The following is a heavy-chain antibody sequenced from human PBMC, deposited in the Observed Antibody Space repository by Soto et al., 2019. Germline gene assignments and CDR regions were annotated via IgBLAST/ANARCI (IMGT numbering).Heavy chain of an antibody. CDR2: IWYDGSNK. CDR3: ARHPRYCTNGVCYTHFDY. J-gene: IGHJ4*02. V-gene: IGHV3-33*01. CDR1: GFTFSSYG. Sequence: GGSLRLSCAASGFTFSSYGMHWVRQAPGKGLEWVAVIWYDGSNKYYADSVKGRFTISRDNSKNTLYLQMNSLRAEDTAVYYCARHPRYCTNGVCYTHFDYWGQGTLVTVSS. D-gene: IGHD2-8*01.